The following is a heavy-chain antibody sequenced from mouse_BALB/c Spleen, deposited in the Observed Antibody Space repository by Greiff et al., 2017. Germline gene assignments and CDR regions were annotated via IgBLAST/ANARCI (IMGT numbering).Heavy chain of an antibody. CDR3: ARDGDDGTWFAY. J-gene: IGHJ3*01. V-gene: IGHV5-9-4*01. Sequence: EVQGVESGGGLVKPGGSLKLSCAASGFTFSSYAMSWVRQSPEKRLEWVAEISSGGSYTYYPDTVTGRFTISRDNAKNTLYLEMSSLRSEDTAMYYCARDGDDGTWFAYWGQGTLVTVSA. D-gene: IGHD2-3*01. CDR1: GFTFSSYA. CDR2: ISSGGSYT.